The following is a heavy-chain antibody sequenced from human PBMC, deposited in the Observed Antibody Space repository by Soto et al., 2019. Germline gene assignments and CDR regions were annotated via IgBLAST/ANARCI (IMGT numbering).Heavy chain of an antibody. CDR1: GGTFSSYA. CDR2: IIPIFGTA. Sequence: QVQLVQSGAEVKKPGSSEKDSCKASGGTFSSYANSWMRQAPGQGLECMGGIIPIFGTANYAQKFQGRVTITADESTSTVYMELSSLRSEDTAVYYCASVTLYTPSRSLATYHYYGMDVWGQGTTVTVSS. V-gene: IGHV1-69*01. CDR3: ASVTLYTPSRSLATYHYYGMDV. D-gene: IGHD2-15*01. J-gene: IGHJ6*02.